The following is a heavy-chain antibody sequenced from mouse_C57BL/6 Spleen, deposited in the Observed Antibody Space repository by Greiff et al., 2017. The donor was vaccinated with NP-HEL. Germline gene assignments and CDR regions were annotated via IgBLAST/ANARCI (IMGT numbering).Heavy chain of an antibody. V-gene: IGHV3-6*01. Sequence: VQLKESGPGLVKPSQSLSLTCSVTGYSITSGYYWNWIRQFPGNKLEWMGYISYDGSNNYNPSLKNRISITRDTSKNQFFLKLNSVTTEDTATYYCARDLGTVVATFDMDYWGQGTSVTVSS. CDR2: ISYDGSN. CDR1: GYSITSGYY. D-gene: IGHD1-1*01. CDR3: ARDLGTVVATFDMDY. J-gene: IGHJ4*01.